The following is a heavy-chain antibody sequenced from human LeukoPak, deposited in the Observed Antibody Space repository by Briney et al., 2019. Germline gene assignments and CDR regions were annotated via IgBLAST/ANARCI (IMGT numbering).Heavy chain of an antibody. CDR1: VGSFSGYY. CDR3: ARQGGRNDY. CDR2: IYYSGST. Sequence: SETLSLTCAVYVGSFSGYYWSWIRQPPGKGLEWIGSIYYSGSTYYNPSLKSRVTISVDTSKNQFSLKLSSVTAADTAVYYCARQGGRNDYWGQGTLVTVSS. V-gene: IGHV4-34*01. D-gene: IGHD3-16*01. J-gene: IGHJ4*02.